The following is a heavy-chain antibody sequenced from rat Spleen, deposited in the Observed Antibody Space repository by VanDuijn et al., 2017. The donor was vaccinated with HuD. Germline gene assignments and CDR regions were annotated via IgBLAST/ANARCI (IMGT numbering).Heavy chain of an antibody. CDR3: ARHNSGYGYFDY. CDR2: ISSGGGDT. D-gene: IGHD4-3*01. CDR1: GFTFSDFG. J-gene: IGHJ2*01. Sequence: EVQLVESGGGLVQTGRSLKISCAASGFTFSDFGMAWVRQAPKKGLEWVASISSGGGDTYYPDSVKDRFTISRDNAKSTLYLQVDSLRSEDTATYYCARHNSGYGYFDYWGQGVMVTVSS. V-gene: IGHV5S13*01.